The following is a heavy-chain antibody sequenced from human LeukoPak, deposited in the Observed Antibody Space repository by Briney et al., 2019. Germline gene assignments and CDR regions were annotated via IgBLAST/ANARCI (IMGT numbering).Heavy chain of an antibody. Sequence: SETLSLTCTVSGGSISSYYWSWLRQAQGKGLEWVGYIYYSERTNYNPSLRSPVTISVDTSKNQFSLVLRSVTAADTAVYYCARGPHYHDSSGYSPSYSYAMDVWGQGTTVTVSS. CDR3: ARGPHYHDSSGYSPSYSYAMDV. V-gene: IGHV4-59*01. D-gene: IGHD3-22*01. CDR2: IYYSERT. J-gene: IGHJ6*02. CDR1: GGSISSYY.